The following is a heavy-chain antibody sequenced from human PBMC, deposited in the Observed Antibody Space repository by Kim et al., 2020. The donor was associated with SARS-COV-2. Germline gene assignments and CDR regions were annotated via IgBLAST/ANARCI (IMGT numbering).Heavy chain of an antibody. CDR2: IYYSGST. D-gene: IGHD4-4*01. V-gene: IGHV4-30-4*01. Sequence: SETLSLTCTVSGGSISSGDYYWSWIRQPPGKGLEWIGYIYYSGSTYYNPSLKSRVTISVDTSKNQFSLKLSSVTAADTAVYYCASELQTTVTYRGLRDYYYMDVWGKGTTVTVSS. CDR3: ASELQTTVTYRGLRDYYYMDV. CDR1: GGSISSGDYY. J-gene: IGHJ6*03.